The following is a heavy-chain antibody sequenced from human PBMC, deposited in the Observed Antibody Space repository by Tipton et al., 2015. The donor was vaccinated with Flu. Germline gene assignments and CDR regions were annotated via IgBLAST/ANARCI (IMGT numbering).Heavy chain of an antibody. V-gene: IGHV4-38-2*01. Sequence: TLSLTCSVSGDSIGSDYFWGWVRRPPGKGLEWIGNICPGSPYYNPSLRSRVTMSVARSNVQFSLRLTSVTAADTAVYFCARRTFSNYVSEPKNWFDVWGQGTLVTVSS. CDR3: ARRTFSNYVSEPKNWFDV. CDR1: GDSIGSDYF. J-gene: IGHJ5*02. D-gene: IGHD4-11*01. CDR2: ICPGSP.